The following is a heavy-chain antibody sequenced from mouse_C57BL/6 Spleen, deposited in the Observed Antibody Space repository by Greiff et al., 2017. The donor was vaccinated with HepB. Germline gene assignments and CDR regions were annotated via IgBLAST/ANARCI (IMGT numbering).Heavy chain of an antibody. D-gene: IGHD1-1*01. CDR1: GFNIKNTY. Sequence: EVQLQESVAELVRPGASVKLSCTASGFNIKNTYMHWVQQRPEPGLEWIGRIDPATGNTKYAPKFQGKATITADTSSNTAYLQLSSLTSEDTAIYYCARTTVVAPYYFDYWGQGTTLTVSS. J-gene: IGHJ2*01. V-gene: IGHV14-3*01. CDR3: ARTTVVAPYYFDY. CDR2: IDPATGNT.